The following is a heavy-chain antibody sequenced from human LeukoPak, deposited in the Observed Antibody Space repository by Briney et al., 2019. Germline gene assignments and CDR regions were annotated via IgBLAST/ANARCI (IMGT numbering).Heavy chain of an antibody. Sequence: PGGSLRLSRAASGFTFSSYWMHWVRQAPGKGLVWVSRINSDGSTTSNADSVKGRFTISRDNAKNTLHLQMNSLRAEDTAVYYCARGNSSAWYDYWGQGTLVTVSS. D-gene: IGHD6-19*01. V-gene: IGHV3-74*01. J-gene: IGHJ4*02. CDR1: GFTFSSYW. CDR3: ARGNSSAWYDY. CDR2: INSDGSTT.